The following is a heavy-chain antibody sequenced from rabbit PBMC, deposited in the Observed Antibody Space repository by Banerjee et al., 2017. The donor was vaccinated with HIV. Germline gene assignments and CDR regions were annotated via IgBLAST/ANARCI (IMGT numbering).Heavy chain of an antibody. CDR2: IYTGSSGST. J-gene: IGHJ4*01. V-gene: IGHV1S40*01. D-gene: IGHD6-1*01. CDR3: ARFGAAYAGYGDANL. CDR1: GFSFSSGYD. Sequence: QQLVESGGGLVKPGASLTLTCKASGFSFSSGYDMCWVRQAPGKGLEWIGCIYTGSSGSTYYASWAKGRFTISKTSSTTVTLQMTSLTVADTATYFCARFGAAYAGYGDANLWGPGTLVTVS.